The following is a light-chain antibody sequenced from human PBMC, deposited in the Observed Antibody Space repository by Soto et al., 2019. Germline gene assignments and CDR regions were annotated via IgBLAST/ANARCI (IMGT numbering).Light chain of an antibody. CDR2: SAS. CDR3: QQRHMWPIT. Sequence: EIVMTQSPATLAASLGGRATLSCRASRTVASNLAWYRQKPGQAPTLLIASASIRATGVPARISGSGYGTEFTLTISSLEPEDSAVYYCQQRHMWPITFGQGTRLEIK. J-gene: IGKJ5*01. V-gene: IGKV3-15*01. CDR1: RTVASN.